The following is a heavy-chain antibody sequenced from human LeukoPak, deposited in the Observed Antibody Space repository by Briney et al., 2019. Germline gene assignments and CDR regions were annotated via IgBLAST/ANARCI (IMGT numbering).Heavy chain of an antibody. V-gene: IGHV4-59*08. J-gene: IGHJ4*02. CDR3: ARHRATVTTPFDF. D-gene: IGHD4-11*01. CDR2: ISYSGIT. Sequence: NPSETLSLTRTVSGGSVSSYYWSWIRQPPGKGLEWIGYISYSGITKYKPSLKSRVTISLDTSKNQFSLKLTSVTAADTAVYYCARHRATVTTPFDFWGQGTLVTVSS. CDR1: GGSVSSYY.